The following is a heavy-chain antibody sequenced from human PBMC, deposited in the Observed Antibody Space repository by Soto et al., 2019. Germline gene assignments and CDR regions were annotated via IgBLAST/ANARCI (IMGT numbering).Heavy chain of an antibody. CDR2: IWYDGSNK. D-gene: IGHD1-26*01. V-gene: IGHV3-33*01. J-gene: IGHJ6*02. CDR3: ARGGGSGSSFVGYYYYTLDV. Sequence: ESGGGVVQPGRSLRLSCTASGFTFSTYGMHWVRQAPGKGLEWVTVIWYDGSNKYYADSVKGRFTISRDNSKNTLYLQMNSLRADDTAVYYCARGGGSGSSFVGYYYYTLDVWGQGTTVTVSS. CDR1: GFTFSTYG.